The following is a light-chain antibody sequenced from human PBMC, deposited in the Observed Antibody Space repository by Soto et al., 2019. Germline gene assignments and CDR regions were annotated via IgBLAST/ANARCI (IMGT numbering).Light chain of an antibody. CDR1: QTISSW. Sequence: DIQMTQSPSTLSGSVGDRVTITCRASQTISSWLAWYQQKPGKAPKLLIYAASSLQSGVPSRFSGSGSGTDFTLTISSLQPEDFTTYYCQQANSFPITFGQGTRLEIK. J-gene: IGKJ5*01. CDR2: AAS. CDR3: QQANSFPIT. V-gene: IGKV1-12*01.